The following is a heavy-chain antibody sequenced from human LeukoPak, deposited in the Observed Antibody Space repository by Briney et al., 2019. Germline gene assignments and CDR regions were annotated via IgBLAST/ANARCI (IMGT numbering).Heavy chain of an antibody. J-gene: IGHJ4*02. CDR1: GGSISSYY. CDR2: IYYSGST. CDR3: ARAWSGYYNLFDY. V-gene: IGHV4-59*12. D-gene: IGHD3-3*01. Sequence: PSETLSLTCTVSGGSISSYYWSWIRQPPGKGLEWIGYIYYSGSTNYNPSLKSRVTISVDTSKNQFSLKVSSVTAADTAVYYCARAWSGYYNLFDYWGQGTLVTVSS.